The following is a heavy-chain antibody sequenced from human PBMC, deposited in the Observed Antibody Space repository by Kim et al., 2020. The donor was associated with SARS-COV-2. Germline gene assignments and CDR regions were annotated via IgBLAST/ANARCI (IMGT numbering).Heavy chain of an antibody. CDR3: SRDHATGYSSSWYGNWFDP. CDR1: GGSFSGYY. J-gene: IGHJ5*02. Sequence: SETLSLTCAVYGGSFSGYYWSWIRQPPGKGLEWIGEINHSGSTNYNPSLKSRVTISVDTSKNQFSLKLSSVTAADTAVYYCSRDHATGYSSSWYGNWFDP. V-gene: IGHV4-34*01. D-gene: IGHD6-13*01. CDR2: INHSGST.